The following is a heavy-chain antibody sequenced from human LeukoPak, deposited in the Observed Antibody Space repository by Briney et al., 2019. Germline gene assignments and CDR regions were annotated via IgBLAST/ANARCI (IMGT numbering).Heavy chain of an antibody. V-gene: IGHV4-30-4*01. Sequence: SETLSLTCTVSGGSISSGDYYWSWIRQPPGKGLEWIGYIYYSGSTYYNPSLKSRVTISVDTSKNQFSLKLSSVTAADTAVYYCARDDYNNYYYGMDVRGQGTTVTVSS. J-gene: IGHJ6*02. CDR1: GGSISSGDYY. CDR2: IYYSGST. CDR3: ARDDYNNYYYGMDV. D-gene: IGHD4-11*01.